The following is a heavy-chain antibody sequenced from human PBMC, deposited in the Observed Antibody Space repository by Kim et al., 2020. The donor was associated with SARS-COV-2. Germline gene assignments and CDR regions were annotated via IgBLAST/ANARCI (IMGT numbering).Heavy chain of an antibody. CDR1: GFTFSSYS. V-gene: IGHV3-21*01. CDR3: ARVTRKYYYDSSGYNDY. Sequence: GGSLRLSCAASGFTFSSYSMNWVRQAPGKGLEWVSSISSSSSYIYYADSVKGRFTISRDNAKNSLYLQMNSLRAEDTAVYYCARVTRKYYYDSSGYNDYWGQGTLVTVSS. J-gene: IGHJ4*02. CDR2: ISSSSSYI. D-gene: IGHD3-22*01.